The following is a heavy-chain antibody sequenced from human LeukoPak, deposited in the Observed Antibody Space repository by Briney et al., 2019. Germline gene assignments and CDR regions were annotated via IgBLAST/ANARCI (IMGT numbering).Heavy chain of an antibody. CDR3: ARTNWNDDGEWFDP. V-gene: IGHV3-21*01. Sequence: GGSLRLSCAASGFTFSSYAMSWVRQAPGKGLEWVSSISSSSSYIYYADSVKGRFTISRDNAKNSLYLQMNSLRAEDTAVYYCARTNWNDDGEWFDPWGQGTLVTVSS. D-gene: IGHD1-20*01. CDR1: GFTFSSYA. CDR2: ISSSSSYI. J-gene: IGHJ5*02.